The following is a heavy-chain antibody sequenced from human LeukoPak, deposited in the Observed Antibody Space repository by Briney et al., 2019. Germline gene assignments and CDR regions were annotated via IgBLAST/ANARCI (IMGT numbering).Heavy chain of an antibody. Sequence: SETLSLTCTVSGGSISSYYWSWIRQPPGKGLEWIGYIYSNGSTNYSPSLKSRVTISIDTSKNQFSLKVSSVTTADTAAYYCARDREYSGYEDWGQGILVSVSS. CDR3: ARDREYSGYED. J-gene: IGHJ4*02. D-gene: IGHD5-12*01. CDR2: IYSNGST. CDR1: GGSISSYY. V-gene: IGHV4-59*01.